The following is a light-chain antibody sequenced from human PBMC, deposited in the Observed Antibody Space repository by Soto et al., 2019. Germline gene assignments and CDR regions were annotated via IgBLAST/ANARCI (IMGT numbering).Light chain of an antibody. CDR2: AAS. Sequence: DIQMTQSPSSLSASVGDRVTITCRASQSISSYLNWYQQKPGKAPKLLIYAASSLQSGVPLRFSGSRSGTDFTLTIISLQPEDFASYYCQQSYSTPWTFGQGTKVEIK. CDR3: QQSYSTPWT. CDR1: QSISSY. J-gene: IGKJ1*01. V-gene: IGKV1-39*01.